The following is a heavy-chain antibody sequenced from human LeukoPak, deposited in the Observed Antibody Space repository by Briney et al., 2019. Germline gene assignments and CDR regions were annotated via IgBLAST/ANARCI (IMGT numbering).Heavy chain of an antibody. V-gene: IGHV3-53*01. CDR1: GFTFSSYA. CDR3: ARDGPSRYNWNDNNY. CDR2: IYSGGST. D-gene: IGHD1-20*01. J-gene: IGHJ4*02. Sequence: GGSLRLSCAASGFTFSSYAMSWVRQAPGKGLEWVSVIYSGGSTYYADSVKGRFTISRDNSKNTLYLQMNSLRAEDTAVYYCARDGPSRYNWNDNNYWGQGTLVTVSS.